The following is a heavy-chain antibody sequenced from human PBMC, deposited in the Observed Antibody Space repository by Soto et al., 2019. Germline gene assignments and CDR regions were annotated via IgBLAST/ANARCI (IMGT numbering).Heavy chain of an antibody. D-gene: IGHD3-10*01. CDR2: INHSGST. Sequence: PSETLSLTCDVYGGSFSGYYWSWIRQPPGKGLEWIGEINHSGSTNYNPSLKSRVTISVDTSKNQFSLKLSSVTAADTAVYYCARGRYYGSRSYYRHYYYYGMDVWGQGTTVT. J-gene: IGHJ6*02. V-gene: IGHV4-34*01. CDR1: GGSFSGYY. CDR3: ARGRYYGSRSYYRHYYYYGMDV.